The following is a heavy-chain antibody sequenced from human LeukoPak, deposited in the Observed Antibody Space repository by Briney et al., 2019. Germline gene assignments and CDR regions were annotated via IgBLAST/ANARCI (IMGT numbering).Heavy chain of an antibody. CDR2: FDAEQGEI. D-gene: IGHD3-22*01. Sequence: ASVKVSCKVSGDSPTELSMHWVRQAPGQGLEWVGGFDAEQGEIIYAQDFQGRVTMTEDTSTNTAYMELSSLTSADTAVYYCATDSRYFDTNRYFVPWGEGTLITVSS. J-gene: IGHJ5*02. CDR1: GDSPTELS. CDR3: ATDSRYFDTNRYFVP. V-gene: IGHV1-24*01.